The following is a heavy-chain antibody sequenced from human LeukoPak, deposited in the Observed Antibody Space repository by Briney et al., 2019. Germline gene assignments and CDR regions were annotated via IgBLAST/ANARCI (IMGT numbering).Heavy chain of an antibody. CDR2: ISGSSTYI. J-gene: IGHJ4*02. D-gene: IGHD2-15*01. Sequence: GGSLRLSCAASGLTFSTYTMNWVRQAPGKGLEWVSSISGSSTYIYYADSVKGRFTISRDNAKNSLYLQMNSLRAEDTAVYYCARESPGYCSGGSCYLDYWGQGTLVTVSS. CDR1: GLTFSTYT. CDR3: ARESPGYCSGGSCYLDY. V-gene: IGHV3-21*01.